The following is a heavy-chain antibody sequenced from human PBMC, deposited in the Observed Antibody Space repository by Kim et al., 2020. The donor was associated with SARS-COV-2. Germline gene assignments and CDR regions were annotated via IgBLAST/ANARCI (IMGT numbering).Heavy chain of an antibody. V-gene: IGHV6-1*01. CDR1: GDSVSSNIVT. CDR2: TYFRSKWYN. Sequence: SQTLSLTCAISGDSVSSNIVTWNWIRQSPSRGLEWLGRTYFRSKWYNDYALSVKSRITINSDTSKNQFSLQLNSVTPDDTAVYYCARDNGRIWGQGTMVTVSS. CDR3: ARDNGRI. J-gene: IGHJ3*02. D-gene: IGHD2-8*01.